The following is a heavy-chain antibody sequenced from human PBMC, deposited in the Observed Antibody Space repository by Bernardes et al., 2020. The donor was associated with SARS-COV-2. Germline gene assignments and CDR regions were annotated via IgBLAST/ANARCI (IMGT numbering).Heavy chain of an antibody. J-gene: IGHJ6*02. V-gene: IGHV7-4-1*02. Sequence: ASVKVSCKASGYTFTSYAMNWVRQAPGQGLEWMGWINTNTGNPTYAQGFTGRFVFSLDTSVSTAYLQISSLKAEDTAVYYCASSSTHLEPTSWLNYYYGMDVWGQGTTVTVSS. CDR3: ASSSTHLEPTSWLNYYYGMDV. CDR2: INTNTGNP. CDR1: GYTFTSYA. D-gene: IGHD2-2*01.